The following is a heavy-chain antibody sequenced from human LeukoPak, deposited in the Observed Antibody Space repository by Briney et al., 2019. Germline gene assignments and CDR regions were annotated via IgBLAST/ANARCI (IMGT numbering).Heavy chain of an antibody. V-gene: IGHV3-7*01. CDR2: MKEDGSDI. D-gene: IGHD6-19*01. CDR3: ARGGAVAGRFDP. CDR1: GFTFDDYT. Sequence: GGSLRLSCAASGFTFDDYTMSWVRQAPGKGLEWVAKMKEDGSDIHYVDSVRGRFSISRDNAKDSLYLQMNSLRVDDTAVYYCARGGAVAGRFDPWGPGTQVTVSS. J-gene: IGHJ5*02.